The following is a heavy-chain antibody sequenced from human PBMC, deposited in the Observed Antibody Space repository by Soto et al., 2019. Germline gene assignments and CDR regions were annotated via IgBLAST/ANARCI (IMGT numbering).Heavy chain of an antibody. J-gene: IGHJ6*03. Sequence: GGSLRLSCAASGFTFSSYAMSWVRQAPGKGLEWVSAISGSGGSTYYADSVKGRFTISRDNSKNTLYLQMNSLRAEDTAVYYCAKSTRVRQLGLYYYYYMDVWGKGTTVTAP. D-gene: IGHD6-13*01. CDR2: ISGSGGST. V-gene: IGHV3-23*01. CDR1: GFTFSSYA. CDR3: AKSTRVRQLGLYYYYYMDV.